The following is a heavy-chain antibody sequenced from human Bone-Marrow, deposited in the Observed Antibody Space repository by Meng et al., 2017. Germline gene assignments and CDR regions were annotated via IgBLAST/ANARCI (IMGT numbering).Heavy chain of an antibody. CDR1: GGSFSGYY. CDR2: INHSGST. Sequence: VQLRQGGRGLLKPSETLSLPCAVYGGSFSGYYWSWIRQPPGKGLEWIGEINHSGSTNYNPSLKSRVTISVDTSKNQFSLKLSSVTAADTAVYYCARAYYGSGSYYQNWGQGTLVTV. J-gene: IGHJ4*02. V-gene: IGHV4-34*01. CDR3: ARAYYGSGSYYQN. D-gene: IGHD3-10*01.